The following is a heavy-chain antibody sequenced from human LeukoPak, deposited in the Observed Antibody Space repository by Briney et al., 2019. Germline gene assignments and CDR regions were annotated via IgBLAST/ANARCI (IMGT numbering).Heavy chain of an antibody. Sequence: GGSLRLSCAASGFTFSSYSLTWVRQAPGKRLEWVSSISGSGGSTYYADSVKGRFTISRDNSKNTLYLQMNSLRAEDTAVYYCAKRPKWELQAPFYFDYWGQGTLVTVSS. CDR3: AKRPKWELQAPFYFDY. J-gene: IGHJ4*02. CDR1: GFTFSSYS. CDR2: ISGSGGST. V-gene: IGHV3-23*01. D-gene: IGHD1-26*01.